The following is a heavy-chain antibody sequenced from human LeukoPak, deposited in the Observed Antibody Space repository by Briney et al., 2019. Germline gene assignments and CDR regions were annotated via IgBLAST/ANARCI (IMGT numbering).Heavy chain of an antibody. CDR1: GGSISSSNW. CDR3: ARLILGWEPAEYWYFDL. CDR2: IYHSGST. Sequence: PSGTLSLTCAVSGGSISSSNWWSWVRQPPGKGLEWIGEIYHSGSTNYNPSLKSRVTISVDKSKNQFSLKLSSVTAADTAVYYCARLILGWEPAEYWYFDLWGRGTLVTVSS. D-gene: IGHD1-26*01. V-gene: IGHV4-4*02. J-gene: IGHJ2*01.